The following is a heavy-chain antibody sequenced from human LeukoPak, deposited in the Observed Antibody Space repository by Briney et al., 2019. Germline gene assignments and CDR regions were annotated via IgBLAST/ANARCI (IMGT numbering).Heavy chain of an antibody. V-gene: IGHV4-61*01. CDR3: ARVGTGTLYYFDY. CDR2: IYYSGST. D-gene: IGHD1-1*01. CDR1: GGSISSGSYY. Sequence: SQTLSLTCTVSGGSISSGSYYWSWIRQPPGKGLEWIGYIYYSGSTNYNPSLKSRVTISVDTSKNQFSLKLSSVTAADTAVYYCARVGTGTLYYFDYWGQGTLVTVSS. J-gene: IGHJ4*02.